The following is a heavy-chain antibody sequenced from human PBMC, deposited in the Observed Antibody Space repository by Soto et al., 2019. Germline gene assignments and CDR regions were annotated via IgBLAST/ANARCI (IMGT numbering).Heavy chain of an antibody. CDR2: IDPSDSYA. D-gene: IGHD2-8*01. V-gene: IGHV5-10-1*01. J-gene: IGHJ3*02. CDR1: WYDFTNYF. CDR3: ACMLKWTPPQYDAFDI. Sequence: GESPETLFCGSWYDFTNYFISWVRQIPGKGLEWMGSIDPSDSYANYNPSFPGHVSISADKSHRTAYLQWSSLQASDSAIYYCACMLKWTPPQYDAFDIWGQGTMVTVSS.